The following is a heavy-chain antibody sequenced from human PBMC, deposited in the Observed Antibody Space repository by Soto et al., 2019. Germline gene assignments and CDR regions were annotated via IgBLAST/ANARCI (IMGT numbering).Heavy chain of an antibody. V-gene: IGHV3-23*01. CDR2: ISGSGGST. J-gene: IGHJ4*02. CDR1: GFTFSSYA. Sequence: PGGSLRLSCAASGFTFSSYAMSWVRQAPGKGLEWVSAISGSGGSTYYADSVKGRFTISRDSSKNTLYLQMNSLRAEDTAVYYCAKGSMMTSPYCSSTSCPLGYWGQGTLVTSPQ. D-gene: IGHD2-2*01. CDR3: AKGSMMTSPYCSSTSCPLGY.